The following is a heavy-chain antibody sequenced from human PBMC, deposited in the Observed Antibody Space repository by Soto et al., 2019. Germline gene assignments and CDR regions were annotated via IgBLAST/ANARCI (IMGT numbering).Heavy chain of an antibody. Sequence: SETLPLTCAVSGVSISSGGYSWSCIRQPPGKGLEWIGYIYHSGSTYYNPSLKSRVTISVDRSKNQFSLKLSSVTAADTAVYYCARDTIAAAGNWFDPWGQGTLVTVS. D-gene: IGHD6-13*01. CDR3: ARDTIAAAGNWFDP. J-gene: IGHJ5*02. CDR2: IYHSGST. V-gene: IGHV4-30-2*01. CDR1: GVSISSGGYS.